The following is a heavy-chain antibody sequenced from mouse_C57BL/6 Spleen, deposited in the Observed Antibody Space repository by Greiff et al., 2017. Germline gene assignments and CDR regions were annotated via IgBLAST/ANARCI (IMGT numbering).Heavy chain of an antibody. CDR3: ARKGVPWAMDY. CDR1: GYTFTSYW. J-gene: IGHJ4*01. CDR2: IDPSVSET. Sequence: QVQLQQPGAELVRPGSSVKLSCKASGYTFTSYWMHWVKQRPIQGLEWIGNIDPSVSETHYNQKFKDKATLTVDKSSSTAYMQLSSLTSEDSAFYYCARKGVPWAMDYWGQGTSVTVSS. V-gene: IGHV1-52*01. D-gene: IGHD2-14*01.